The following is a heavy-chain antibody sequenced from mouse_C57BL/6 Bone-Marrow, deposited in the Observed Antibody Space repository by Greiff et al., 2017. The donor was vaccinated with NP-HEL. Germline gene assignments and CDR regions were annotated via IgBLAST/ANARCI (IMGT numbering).Heavy chain of an antibody. CDR1: GFTFSSYA. J-gene: IGHJ2*01. CDR2: ISSGGDYI. D-gene: IGHD1-1*01. Sequence: EVQVVESGEGLVKPGGSLKLSCAASGFTFSSYAMSWVRQTPEKRLEWVAYISSGGDYIYYADTVKGRFTISRDNARNTLYLQLSSLKSEDTAMYYCTRGGVYGSSYVDYGGQGTTLTVSS. V-gene: IGHV5-9-1*02. CDR3: TRGGVYGSSYVDY.